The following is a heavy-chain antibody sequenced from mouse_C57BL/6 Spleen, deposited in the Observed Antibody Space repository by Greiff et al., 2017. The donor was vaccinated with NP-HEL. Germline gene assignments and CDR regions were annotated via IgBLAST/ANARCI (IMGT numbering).Heavy chain of an antibody. J-gene: IGHJ4*01. D-gene: IGHD3-1*01. CDR3: ARGGRDSGFMDY. Sequence: VHVKQSGPELVKPGASVKIPCKASGYTFTDYNMDWVKQSHGKSLEWIGDINPNNGGTIYNQKFKGKATLTVDKSSSTAYMELRSLTSEDTAVYYCARGGRDSGFMDYWGQGTSVTVSS. CDR2: INPNNGGT. V-gene: IGHV1-18*01. CDR1: GYTFTDYN.